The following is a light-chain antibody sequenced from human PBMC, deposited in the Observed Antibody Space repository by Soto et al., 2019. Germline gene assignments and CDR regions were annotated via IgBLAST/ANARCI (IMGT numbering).Light chain of an antibody. V-gene: IGKV3-15*01. J-gene: IGKJ1*01. Sequence: EIVMTQSPGTLSLSPEERETISCRASLSVSTNLAWYQQIPGQAPRLLIYGASTRATGIPARFSCSGSGTEFTLAISSLQSEEFAVYYCQQYNDWPQTFGLGTKVDI. CDR1: LSVSTN. CDR3: QQYNDWPQT. CDR2: GAS.